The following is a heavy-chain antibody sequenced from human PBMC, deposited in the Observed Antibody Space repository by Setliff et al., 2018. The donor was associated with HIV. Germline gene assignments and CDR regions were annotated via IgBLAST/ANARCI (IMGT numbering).Heavy chain of an antibody. CDR1: GYTFTNYA. Sequence: GASVKVSCKASGYTFTNYAMHWVRQAPGQRLEWMGWINAGNGNTKYSQKFQGRVTITRDTSTSTVYMELNSLRSEDTAVYYCARVGDGYNSFDYWGQGTLVTVSS. CDR3: ARVGDGYNSFDY. D-gene: IGHD5-12*01. CDR2: INAGNGNT. J-gene: IGHJ4*02. V-gene: IGHV1-3*01.